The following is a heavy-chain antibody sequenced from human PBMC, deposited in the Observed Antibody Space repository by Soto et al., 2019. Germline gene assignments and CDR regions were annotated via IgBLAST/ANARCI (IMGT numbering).Heavy chain of an antibody. CDR2: IYYRGST. V-gene: IGHV4-59*07. Sequence: QVQLQESGPGLVKPSDTLSLTCTVSGGSISGYYWRWIRQPPGKGLEYIGYIYYRGSTNYNHSLKGRVTMSVDTSRNQFTLKVNSVTAAETAVYYCARQQLLPFYYALDVWGQGTTVTVSS. CDR3: ARQQLLPFYYALDV. CDR1: GGSISGYY. D-gene: IGHD6-13*01. J-gene: IGHJ6*02.